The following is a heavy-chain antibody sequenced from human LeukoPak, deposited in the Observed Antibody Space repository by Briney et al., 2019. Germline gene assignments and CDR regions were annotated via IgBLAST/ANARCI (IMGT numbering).Heavy chain of an antibody. J-gene: IGHJ4*02. CDR1: GGSFNDYY. CDR3: ARHRGSGWYFDY. Sequence: SETLSLTCAVYGGSFNDYYWSWIRQPPGKGLEWIGEINHSGSTNNNPSLKSRVTISVDTSKNQFSLKLSSVTAADTAVYYCARHRGSGWYFDYWGQETLVTVSS. CDR2: INHSGST. V-gene: IGHV4-34*01. D-gene: IGHD6-19*01.